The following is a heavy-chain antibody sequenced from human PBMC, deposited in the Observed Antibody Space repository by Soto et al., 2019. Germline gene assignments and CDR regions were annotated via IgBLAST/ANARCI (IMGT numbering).Heavy chain of an antibody. D-gene: IGHD2-2*01. Sequence: QVQLLQSGAEVKKPGSSVKVSCKASGGTFSSYAISWVRQAPGQGLEWRGGIITIFGTANYAQKFQGRVTITADDSTSTAYMELSSMRSEDTAVYYFVRDWELGQSRRILVPGPFDYSRQGTLVTVSS. CDR3: VRDWELGQSRRILVPGPFDY. J-gene: IGHJ4*02. CDR2: IITIFGTA. CDR1: GGTFSSYA. V-gene: IGHV1-69*01.